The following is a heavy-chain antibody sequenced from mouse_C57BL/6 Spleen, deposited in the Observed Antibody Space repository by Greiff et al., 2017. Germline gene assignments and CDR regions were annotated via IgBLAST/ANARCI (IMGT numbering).Heavy chain of an antibody. Sequence: EVKLVESGGGLVQPKGSLKLSCAASGFSFNTYAMNWVRQAPGKGLEWVARIRSKSNNYATYYADSVKDRFTISRDDSESMLYLQMNNLKTEDTAMYYCVRHDYDRGYYYAMDYWGQGTSVTVSS. CDR3: VRHDYDRGYYYAMDY. J-gene: IGHJ4*01. CDR2: IRSKSNNYAT. D-gene: IGHD2-4*01. CDR1: GFSFNTYA. V-gene: IGHV10-1*01.